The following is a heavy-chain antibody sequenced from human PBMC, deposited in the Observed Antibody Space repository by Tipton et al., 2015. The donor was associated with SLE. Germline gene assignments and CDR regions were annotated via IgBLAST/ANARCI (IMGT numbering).Heavy chain of an antibody. Sequence: SLRLSCAASGFTFSDYYMSWIRQAPGKGLEWVSYISSSGYTIYYADSVKGRFTISRDNAKKSLYLQMNSLRAEDTAVYYYARVSKSDSVFDYWGQGTLVTVSS. J-gene: IGHJ4*02. CDR1: GFTFSDYY. CDR2: ISSSGYTI. CDR3: ARVSKSDSVFDY. V-gene: IGHV3-11*01.